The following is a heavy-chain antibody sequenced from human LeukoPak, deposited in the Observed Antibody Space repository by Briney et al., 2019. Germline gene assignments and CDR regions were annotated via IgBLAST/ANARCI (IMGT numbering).Heavy chain of an antibody. J-gene: IGHJ4*02. CDR2: ISYSGST. V-gene: IGHV4-30-4*01. CDR1: GGSISSANYY. D-gene: IGHD5-24*01. Sequence: SETLSLTCTVSGGSISSANYYWNWIRQPPGKGLEWIGYISYSGSTHYKPSLKSRATISADTSKNQFSLKLTSMTAADTAVYHCARGGEGYNYVYWGQGTLVTVSS. CDR3: ARGGEGYNYVY.